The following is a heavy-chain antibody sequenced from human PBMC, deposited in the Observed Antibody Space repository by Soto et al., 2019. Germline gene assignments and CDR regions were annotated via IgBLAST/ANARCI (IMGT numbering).Heavy chain of an antibody. CDR2: INPILGIA. CDR3: ARLYNWNRVDY. D-gene: IGHD1-20*01. CDR1: GGTFSSYT. V-gene: IGHV1-69*02. J-gene: IGHJ4*02. Sequence: QVQLVQSGAEVKKPGSSVKVSCKASGGTFSSYTISWVRQAPGQGLEWMGRINPILGIANYAQKFQGRVTITADKSTSTAYMELSSLRSEDTAVYYCARLYNWNRVDYWGQGTLVTVSS.